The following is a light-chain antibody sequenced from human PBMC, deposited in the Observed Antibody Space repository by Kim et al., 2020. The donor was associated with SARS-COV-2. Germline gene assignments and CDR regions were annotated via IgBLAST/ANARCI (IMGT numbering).Light chain of an antibody. V-gene: IGKV3-15*01. CDR2: GAS. CDR1: QNLSSN. J-gene: IGKJ2*01. CDR3: QQYNNWPPFT. Sequence: ETAMTQSPATLSVSPGERATLSCRASQNLSSNLAWYQQKPGQAPRLLIYGASTRATGIPARFSGSRSGTEFTLTISSLQSEDFAVYYCQQYNNWPPFTFGQGTKLEI.